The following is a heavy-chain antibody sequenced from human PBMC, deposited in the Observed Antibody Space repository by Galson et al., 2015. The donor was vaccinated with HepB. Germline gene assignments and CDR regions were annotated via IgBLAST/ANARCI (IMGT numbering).Heavy chain of an antibody. CDR3: AHRRAGYSWSYY. CDR1: GFSLSTSGVG. CDR2: FFWNEVK. J-gene: IGHJ4*02. D-gene: IGHD1-26*01. V-gene: IGHV2-5*01. Sequence: PALVKPTQTLTLTCTFSGFSLSTSGVGVGWIRHPPGKALEWLALFFWNEVKRYTPSLKSRLTITKATSKNQVVLTMTNMDPVDTATYYCAHRRAGYSWSYYSSQGTLVTVSS.